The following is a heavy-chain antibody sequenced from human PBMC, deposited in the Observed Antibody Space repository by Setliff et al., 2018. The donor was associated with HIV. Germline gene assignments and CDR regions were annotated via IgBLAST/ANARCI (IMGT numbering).Heavy chain of an antibody. CDR3: ARELSYYDILTGYYKATNYMDV. V-gene: IGHV4-31*03. J-gene: IGHJ6*03. CDR2: IYYTGST. D-gene: IGHD3-9*01. CDR1: GDSITAGVYY. Sequence: PSETLSLTCTVSGDSITAGVYYWSWIRQHPEKGLEWIGYIYYTGSTYYNPSLKSRVTISVDTSKNQFSLKLSSVTAADTAVYYCARELSYYDILTGYYKATNYMDVWGKGTTVTVSS.